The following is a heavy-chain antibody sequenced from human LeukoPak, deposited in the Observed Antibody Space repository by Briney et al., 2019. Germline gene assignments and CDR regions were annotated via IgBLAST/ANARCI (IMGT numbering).Heavy chain of an antibody. V-gene: IGHV1-8*01. CDR3: ARGPLCSSTSCYYAPTRGYYYYYMDV. J-gene: IGHJ6*03. Sequence: GASVKVSCKASGYTFTSYDTNWVRQATGQGLEWMGWMNPNSGNTGYAQKFQGRVTMTRNTSISTAYMELSSLRSEDTAVYYCARGPLCSSTSCYYAPTRGYYYYYMDVWGKGTTVTVSS. CDR1: GYTFTSYD. CDR2: MNPNSGNT. D-gene: IGHD2-2*01.